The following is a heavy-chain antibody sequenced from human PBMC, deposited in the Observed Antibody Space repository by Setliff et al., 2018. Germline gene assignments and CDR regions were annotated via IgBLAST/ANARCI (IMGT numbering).Heavy chain of an antibody. CDR2: IHGTGST. D-gene: IGHD3-10*01. CDR1: GGSIRSGTYY. Sequence: SETLSLTCNVSGGSIRSGTYYWSWIRQPAERGLEWIGHIHGTGSTSYNPSLKSRVTISVDTSKNQFSLKLSSVTAADTAVYYCARAGYYGSGTYTLWGQGTLVTVSS. V-gene: IGHV4-61*09. J-gene: IGHJ4*02. CDR3: ARAGYYGSGTYTL.